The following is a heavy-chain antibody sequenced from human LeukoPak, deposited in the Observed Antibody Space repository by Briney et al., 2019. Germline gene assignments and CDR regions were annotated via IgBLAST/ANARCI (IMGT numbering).Heavy chain of an antibody. CDR3: AKAMIVVVISPLGFDY. J-gene: IGHJ4*02. D-gene: IGHD3-22*01. V-gene: IGHV3-23*01. CDR2: ISGSGGST. Sequence: GGSLRLSCAASGFTFSSYSMNWVRQAPGKGLEWVSAISGSGGSTYYADSVKGRFTISRDNSKNTLYLQMNSLRAEDTAVYYCAKAMIVVVISPLGFDYWGQGTLVTVSS. CDR1: GFTFSSYS.